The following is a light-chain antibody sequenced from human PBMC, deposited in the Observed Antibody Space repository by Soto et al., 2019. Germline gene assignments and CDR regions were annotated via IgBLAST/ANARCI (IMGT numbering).Light chain of an antibody. CDR3: LLSHGGANWG. CDR1: TGAVTSGHY. V-gene: IGLV7-46*01. CDR2: DTS. Sequence: QAVVTQEPSLTVSPGGTVTLTCGSNTGAVTSGHYPYWFQQKPGQAPRTLIYDTSNRYSWTPARFSGSLLGGTAALTLSGAQPEDEAEYYCLLSHGGANWGLGGGTQLTVL. J-gene: IGLJ3*02.